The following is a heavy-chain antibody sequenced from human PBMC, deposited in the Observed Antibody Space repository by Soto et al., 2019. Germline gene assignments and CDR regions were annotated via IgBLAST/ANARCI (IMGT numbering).Heavy chain of an antibody. D-gene: IGHD6-13*01. Sequence: QVQLVESGGGVVQPGRSLRLSCAASGFTFSSYGMHWVRQAPGKGLEWVAVIWYDGSNKYYADSVKGRFTISRDNSKNTLYLQMNRLRAEDTAVYYCARVGIAAAEHWYFDLWGRGTLVTVSS. V-gene: IGHV3-33*01. CDR2: IWYDGSNK. CDR3: ARVGIAAAEHWYFDL. J-gene: IGHJ2*01. CDR1: GFTFSSYG.